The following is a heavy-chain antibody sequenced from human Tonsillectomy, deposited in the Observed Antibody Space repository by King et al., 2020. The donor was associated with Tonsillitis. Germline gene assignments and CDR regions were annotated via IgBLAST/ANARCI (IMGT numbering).Heavy chain of an antibody. Sequence: DVQLVESGGGLVQPGGSLRLSCAASGFTFSSYWMHWVRQAPGKGLVWVSRINNDGSTTTYADSLKGRFTISRDNAKNTLYLQMNSLRAEDTAVYYCARALTWLQHGYMDVWGKGTTVTVSS. CDR3: ARALTWLQHGYMDV. D-gene: IGHD5-24*01. V-gene: IGHV3-74*01. J-gene: IGHJ6*03. CDR2: INNDGSTT. CDR1: GFTFSSYW.